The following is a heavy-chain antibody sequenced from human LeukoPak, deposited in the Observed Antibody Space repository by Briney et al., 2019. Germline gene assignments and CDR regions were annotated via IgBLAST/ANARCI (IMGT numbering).Heavy chain of an antibody. J-gene: IGHJ4*02. Sequence: GRSLRLSCAASGFTFSSYTIHWVRQPPGKGLEWVAVISFDGSNKNYADSVKGRFTISRDNSKNTLYLQMNSLRAEDTAVYYCATDGGYCSGGSCYNWGQGTLVTVSS. CDR2: ISFDGSNK. D-gene: IGHD2-15*01. V-gene: IGHV3-30-3*01. CDR1: GFTFSSYT. CDR3: ATDGGYCSGGSCYN.